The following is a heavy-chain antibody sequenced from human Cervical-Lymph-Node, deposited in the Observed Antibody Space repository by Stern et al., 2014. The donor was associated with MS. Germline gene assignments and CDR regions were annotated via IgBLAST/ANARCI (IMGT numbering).Heavy chain of an antibody. J-gene: IGHJ4*02. Sequence: QVQLVQSGGGVVQPGRSLRLSCAASGFIFSSYAMHWVRQAPGKGLDWVAFLSNEGSKQFYAESVQGRVTISRDNSNSTLYLQMNSLRPEDTAVYYCARDTCRGGGCYFRYWGQGILITVSS. CDR1: GFIFSSYA. CDR3: ARDTCRGGGCYFRY. V-gene: IGHV3-30*03. CDR2: LSNEGSKQ. D-gene: IGHD2-15*01.